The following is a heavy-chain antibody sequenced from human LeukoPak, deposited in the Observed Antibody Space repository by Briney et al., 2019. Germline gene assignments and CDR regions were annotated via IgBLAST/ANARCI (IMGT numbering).Heavy chain of an antibody. CDR2: IKQDGSDI. Sequence: GGSLSLSCAASGFTFNGFWMSLVRQAPGDVLEWVANIKQDGSDIYYLGSVRGRFANARDNAMNSLYLEMNSLRAEDAAVYYCTRDALYGDPSYYYMDVWGKGTTVTVSS. J-gene: IGHJ6*03. CDR1: GFTFNGFW. D-gene: IGHD4-17*01. V-gene: IGHV3-7*01. CDR3: TRDALYGDPSYYYMDV.